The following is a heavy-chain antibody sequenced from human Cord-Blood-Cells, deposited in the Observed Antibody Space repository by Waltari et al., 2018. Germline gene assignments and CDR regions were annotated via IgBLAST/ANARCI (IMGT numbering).Heavy chain of an antibody. CDR2: TYYRSKWYN. Sequence: QVQLQQSGPGLVKHSQTLSLHCSIPGDSVPSNRAAWNSITPSPSRGLEWLGRTYYRSKWYNDYAVSVKSRITINPDTSKNQFSLQLNSVTPEDTAVYYCASLNWNGDYYYGMDVWGQGTTVTVSS. CDR3: ASLNWNGDYYYGMDV. CDR1: GDSVPSNRAA. D-gene: IGHD1-20*01. J-gene: IGHJ6*02. V-gene: IGHV6-1*01.